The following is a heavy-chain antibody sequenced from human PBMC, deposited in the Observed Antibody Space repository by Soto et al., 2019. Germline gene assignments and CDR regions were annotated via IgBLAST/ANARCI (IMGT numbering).Heavy chain of an antibody. J-gene: IGHJ4*02. V-gene: IGHV4-59*01. D-gene: IGHD5-18*01. CDR1: GGSISSYH. CDR3: ASFGYSYGSYYFDY. Sequence: SETLSLTCTVSGGSISSYHWSWIRQPPGKGLEWIGYIYYSGSTNYNPSLKSRVTISVDTSKNQFSLKLSSVTAADTAVYYCASFGYSYGSYYFDYWGQGTLVTVSS. CDR2: IYYSGST.